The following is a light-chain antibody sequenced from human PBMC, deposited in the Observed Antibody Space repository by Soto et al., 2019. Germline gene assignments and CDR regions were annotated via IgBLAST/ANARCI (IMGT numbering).Light chain of an antibody. CDR1: QSVSSN. CDR2: GAS. CDR3: QQYGSSPTWT. Sequence: EIVMTQSPSTVSVSPGERATLPCRASQSVSSNLAWYQQKPGQAPRLLIYGASTRATGIPARFSGSGSGTDFTLTISRLEPEDSAVYYCQQYGSSPTWTFGQGTKV. J-gene: IGKJ1*01. V-gene: IGKV3-15*01.